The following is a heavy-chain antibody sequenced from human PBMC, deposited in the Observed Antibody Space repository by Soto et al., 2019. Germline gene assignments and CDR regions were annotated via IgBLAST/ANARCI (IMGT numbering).Heavy chain of an antibody. V-gene: IGHV4-39*01. CDR2: IYYSGKA. CDR1: GASITSTTYF. Sequence: SETLSLTCTLSGASITSTTYFWAWIRKPPGKGLEWVGSIYYSGKARYNPSLKSRVTISVDRSKNQFSLQMSSVTAADTAVYYCAKNLPRTGRFDYWGQGSLVTVSS. J-gene: IGHJ4*02. CDR3: AKNLPRTGRFDY.